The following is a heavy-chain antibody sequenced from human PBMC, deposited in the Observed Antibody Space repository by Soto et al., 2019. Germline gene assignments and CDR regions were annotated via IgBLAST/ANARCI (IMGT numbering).Heavy chain of an antibody. Sequence: EASVKVSCKASGFTLTSADVQWVRQTRGQRLEWIGWIVGGSGSTNYAQQFQGRLAITRDMSTSTVYMELSSLRSEDTAVYYCAADWSNRPFDFWGKGTLVTVSS. CDR1: GFTLTSAD. V-gene: IGHV1-58*01. J-gene: IGHJ4*02. CDR2: IVGGSGST. D-gene: IGHD3-3*01. CDR3: AADWSNRPFDF.